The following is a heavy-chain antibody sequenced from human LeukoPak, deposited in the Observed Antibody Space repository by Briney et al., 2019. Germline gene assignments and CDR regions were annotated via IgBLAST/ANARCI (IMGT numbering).Heavy chain of an antibody. D-gene: IGHD2-15*01. V-gene: IGHV3-23*01. CDR2: ISGGGGSK. CDR3: AKTAGRCVREVAATGSGTLFFDC. CDR1: GFTFSSYA. J-gene: IGHJ4*02. Sequence: GGSLRLSCAASGFTFSSYAMNWVRQAPGKGLEWVSAISGGGGSKYYADSVKGRFTISRDNSKNTLYLQMNSLRAEDTAVYYCAKTAGRCVREVAATGSGTLFFDCWGQRTLVTVSS.